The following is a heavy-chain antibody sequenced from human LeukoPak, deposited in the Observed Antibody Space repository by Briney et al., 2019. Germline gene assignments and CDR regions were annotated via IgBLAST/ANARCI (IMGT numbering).Heavy chain of an antibody. Sequence: GGSLRLSCAASGFTFSRCWMSWVRQAPGKGLEWVANIKQDGSEKYYVDSVKGRFSISRDNAKNSLYPQMNSLTAEDTAVYYCARDRDDPWHSSSWHYGMDVWGQGTTVTVSS. CDR2: IKQDGSEK. D-gene: IGHD6-13*01. V-gene: IGHV3-7*01. J-gene: IGHJ6*02. CDR1: GFTFSRCW. CDR3: ARDRDDPWHSSSWHYGMDV.